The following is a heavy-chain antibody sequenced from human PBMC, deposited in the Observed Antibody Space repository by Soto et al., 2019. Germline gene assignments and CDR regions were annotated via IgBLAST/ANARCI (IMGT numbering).Heavy chain of an antibody. CDR2: IYYSGST. CDR3: ARDSSGASPLYYDFWSGYYRGGGYYYMEV. J-gene: IGHJ6*03. Sequence: SETLSLTCTVSGGSISSYYWSWIRQPPGKGLEWIGYIYYSGSTNYNPSLKSRVTKSVDTSKNQFSLKLSSVTAADTAVYYCARDSSGASPLYYDFWSGYYRGGGYYYMEVWGKGTTVSVSS. V-gene: IGHV4-59*01. D-gene: IGHD3-3*01. CDR1: GGSISSYY.